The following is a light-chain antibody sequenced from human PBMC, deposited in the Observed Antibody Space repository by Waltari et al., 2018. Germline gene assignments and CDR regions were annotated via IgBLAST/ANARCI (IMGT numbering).Light chain of an antibody. Sequence: DIQMTQSPSSLSASVGDRVTITCRASQSVRNFLNWYQQEPGKAPKLLIYATSSLHTGVPSRFSGSGSGTDFTLSISSLQPEDFAIYFCQQGYMTPRTFGQGTKVEIK. V-gene: IGKV1-39*01. CDR1: QSVRNF. CDR3: QQGYMTPRT. J-gene: IGKJ1*01. CDR2: ATS.